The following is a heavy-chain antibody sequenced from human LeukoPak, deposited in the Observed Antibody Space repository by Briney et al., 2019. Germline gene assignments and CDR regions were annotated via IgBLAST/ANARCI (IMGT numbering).Heavy chain of an antibody. V-gene: IGHV1-8*03. J-gene: IGHJ3*02. CDR1: GYTFTSYD. CDR2: MNPNSGNT. D-gene: IGHD2-8*01. CDR3: AREERYCTNGVCYRHAFDI. Sequence: ASVKVSCKASGYTFTSYDINWVRQATGQGLEWMGWMNPNSGNTGYAQKFQGRVTITWNTSISTAYMELSSLRSEDTAVYYCAREERYCTNGVCYRHAFDIWGQGTMVTVSS.